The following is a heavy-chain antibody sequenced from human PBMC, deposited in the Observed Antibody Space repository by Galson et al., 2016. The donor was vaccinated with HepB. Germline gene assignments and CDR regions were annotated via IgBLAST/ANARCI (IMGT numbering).Heavy chain of an antibody. CDR2: TYYKSKWYN. V-gene: IGHV6-1*01. CDR3: VRVFWSNGMDV. Sequence: CAISGDSVSTSSAAWHWIRQSPSRGLEWLGRTYYKSKWYNDYAVSVKSRLNVNPDTSKNQLSLQLNSETPEDTAVYYCVRVFWSNGMDVWGQGTTVTVSS. CDR1: GDSVSTSSAA. J-gene: IGHJ6*02. D-gene: IGHD3-3*01.